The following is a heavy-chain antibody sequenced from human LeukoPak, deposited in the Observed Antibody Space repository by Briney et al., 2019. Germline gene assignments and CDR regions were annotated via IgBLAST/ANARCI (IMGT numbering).Heavy chain of an antibody. CDR2: INTDESST. J-gene: IGHJ5*02. CDR1: GFTFSSYW. D-gene: IGHD6-19*01. V-gene: IGHV3-74*01. CDR3: AREIAVAGTLWFDP. Sequence: GGSLRLSCAASGFTFSSYWMHWVRHAPGKGMVWVSRINTDESSTSYADSVKGRFTISRDNAKNTLYLQMNSLRAEDTAVYYCAREIAVAGTLWFDPWGQGTLVTVSS.